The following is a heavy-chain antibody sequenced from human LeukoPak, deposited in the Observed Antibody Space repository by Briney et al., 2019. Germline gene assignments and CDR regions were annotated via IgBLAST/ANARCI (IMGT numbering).Heavy chain of an antibody. V-gene: IGHV1-8*01. J-gene: IGHJ4*02. CDR2: LTPNRANT. CDR1: GYTFTSFD. Sequence: GASVKSSGRASGYTFTSFDTNWGRQAPGQGLEWRGWLTPNRANTGYAQKVQGRVTMTRDTSINTAYMVLSSLRSEDTAVYYCARAISYYDSSGYYVYYFDSWGQGTLVTVSS. CDR3: ARAISYYDSSGYYVYYFDS. D-gene: IGHD3-22*01.